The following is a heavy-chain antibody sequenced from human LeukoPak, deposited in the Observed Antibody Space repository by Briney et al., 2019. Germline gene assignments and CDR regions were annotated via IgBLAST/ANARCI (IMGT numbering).Heavy chain of an antibody. CDR3: ARVSVIEYCSSTSCHIERGWFDP. Sequence: SVKVSCKASGGTFSSYAISWVRQAPGQGLEWMGGIIPIFGTANYAQKFQGRVTITADESTSTAYMQLSSLRSEDTAVYYCARVSVIEYCSSTSCHIERGWFDPWGQGTLVTVSS. J-gene: IGHJ5*02. CDR1: GGTFSSYA. CDR2: IIPIFGTA. D-gene: IGHD2-2*02. V-gene: IGHV1-69*01.